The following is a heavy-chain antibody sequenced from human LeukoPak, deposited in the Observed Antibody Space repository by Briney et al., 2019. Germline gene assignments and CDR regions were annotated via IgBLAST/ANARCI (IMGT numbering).Heavy chain of an antibody. V-gene: IGHV3-33*06. Sequence: PGGSLRLSCAASGFSFRTCGMHWVRQAPGKGLEWVGVTCYDGSNEFYADSVKGRFTISIDNSKSTLYLQMNSLRAEDTAVYYCAKDGVGGTHSDYWGQGTLVTVSP. J-gene: IGHJ4*02. CDR2: TCYDGSNE. D-gene: IGHD1-26*01. CDR1: GFSFRTCG. CDR3: AKDGVGGTHSDY.